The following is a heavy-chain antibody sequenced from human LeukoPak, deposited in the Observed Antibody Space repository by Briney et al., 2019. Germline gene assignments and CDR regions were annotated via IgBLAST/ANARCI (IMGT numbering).Heavy chain of an antibody. V-gene: IGHV3-23*01. CDR3: AKVTGDYGLYYFDY. J-gene: IGHJ4*02. CDR2: ISGSGGNT. Sequence: GGTLRLSCAASGFTFSSYGMSWVRQAPGKGLEWVSGISGSGGNTYYANSVKGRFTISRDNSKNTLYLQMNSLRAEDTAVYYCAKVTGDYGLYYFDYWGQGTLVTVSS. D-gene: IGHD4-17*01. CDR1: GFTFSSYG.